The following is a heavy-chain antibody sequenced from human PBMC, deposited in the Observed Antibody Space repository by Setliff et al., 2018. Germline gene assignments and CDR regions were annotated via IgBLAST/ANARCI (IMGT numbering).Heavy chain of an antibody. Sequence: ASVKVSCKASGYTFTGYYMYWVRQAPGQGLEWMGRINPSSGATIYAQKFQGRVTMTCDTSISTAYKELGRLRSDDTAVYFCARDGGGDSDAFDIWGQGTMVTVSS. CDR1: GYTFTGYY. V-gene: IGHV1-2*06. CDR2: INPSSGAT. CDR3: ARDGGGDSDAFDI. D-gene: IGHD3-16*01. J-gene: IGHJ3*02.